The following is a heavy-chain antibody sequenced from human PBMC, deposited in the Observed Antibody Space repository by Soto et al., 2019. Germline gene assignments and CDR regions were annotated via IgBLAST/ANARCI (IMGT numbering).Heavy chain of an antibody. Sequence: PGGSLSLSCAASGFTFSSYAMHWVRQAPGKGLEWVAVISYDGINEYYADSVKGRFTISRDNSKNTLFLQMSSLRVEDTAVYYCARDRLRLGELSLIGYFDYWGQGTLVTVSS. V-gene: IGHV3-30*15. J-gene: IGHJ4*02. CDR1: GFTFSSYA. D-gene: IGHD3-16*02. CDR3: ARDRLRLGELSLIGYFDY. CDR2: ISYDGINE.